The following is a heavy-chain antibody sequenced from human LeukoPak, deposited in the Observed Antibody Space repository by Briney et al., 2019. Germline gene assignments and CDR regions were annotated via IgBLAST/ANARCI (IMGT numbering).Heavy chain of an antibody. CDR2: ISGDGGIT. CDR1: GSTFSSHA. Sequence: PGGSLRLSCAASGSTFSSHAMSWVRQAPGKGLEWVSTISGDGGITYYADSVKGRFTISRDNSKNTLYLQMNSLRAEDTAVYYCAKVGFSEMEWLLYSDHWGQGTLVTVSS. J-gene: IGHJ4*02. D-gene: IGHD3-3*01. V-gene: IGHV3-23*01. CDR3: AKVGFSEMEWLLYSDH.